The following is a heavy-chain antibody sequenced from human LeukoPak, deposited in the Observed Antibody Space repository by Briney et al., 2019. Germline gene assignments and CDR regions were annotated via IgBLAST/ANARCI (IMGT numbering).Heavy chain of an antibody. V-gene: IGHV1-2*02. Sequence: GASVKVSCKASVYTFTGYYMHWVRQAPGQALEWLGWINPNSGGTNYAQKFQGRVTMTRDTSISTAYMELSRLRSDDTAVYYCARDSGEYSSSSRRSRRNWFDPWGQGTLVTVSS. CDR1: VYTFTGYY. D-gene: IGHD6-6*01. J-gene: IGHJ5*02. CDR2: INPNSGGT. CDR3: ARDSGEYSSSSRRSRRNWFDP.